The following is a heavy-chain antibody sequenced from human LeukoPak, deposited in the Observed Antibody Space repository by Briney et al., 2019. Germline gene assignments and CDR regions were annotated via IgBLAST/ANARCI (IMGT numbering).Heavy chain of an antibody. J-gene: IGHJ4*02. CDR1: GFTFSNAW. Sequence: GGSLRLSCAASGFTFSNAWMSWVRQAPGKGLEWVANIKHDGSEKYYVDSMKGRFTISRDNAKKSLYLQMNSLRAEDTAVYYCASLNYDYVWGSYRETFGWGQGTLVTVSS. CDR3: ASLNYDYVWGSYRETFG. V-gene: IGHV3-7*01. CDR2: IKHDGSEK. D-gene: IGHD3-16*02.